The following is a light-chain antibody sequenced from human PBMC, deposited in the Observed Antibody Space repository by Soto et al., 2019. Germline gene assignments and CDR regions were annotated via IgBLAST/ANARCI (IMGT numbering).Light chain of an antibody. CDR3: QQGDSFPFT. Sequence: DIQMTQSPSSVSASVGDRVTITCRASQDISSWVAWYQQKPGKAPNLLISAASSLQSGVPRRFSGSGSATDFALIISSLQPEDFATYFCQQGDSFPFTFGGGTKVEIK. J-gene: IGKJ4*01. CDR1: QDISSW. V-gene: IGKV1-12*01. CDR2: AAS.